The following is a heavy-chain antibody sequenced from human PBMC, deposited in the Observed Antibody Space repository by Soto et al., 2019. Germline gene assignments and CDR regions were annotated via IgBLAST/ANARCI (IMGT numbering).Heavy chain of an antibody. CDR3: ARDGSDSYGLDV. V-gene: IGHV4-4*07. D-gene: IGHD3-10*01. CDR2: IYNGGNT. CDR1: GGSISSYY. J-gene: IGHJ6*02. Sequence: PSETLSLTCTVSGGSISSYYWSWIRQSAGKGLEWIGRIYNGGNTQYNHSLKSRVTKSADTSKNQFSLRLNSVTAADTAVYYCARDGSDSYGLDVWGQGTTVTVSS.